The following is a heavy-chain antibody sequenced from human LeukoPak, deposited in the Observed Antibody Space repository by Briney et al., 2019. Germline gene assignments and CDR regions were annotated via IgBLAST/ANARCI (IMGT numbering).Heavy chain of an antibody. CDR3: TGQRCYYDFSGYYYDY. V-gene: IGHV5-10-1*01. CDR1: GYSFTSYW. CDR2: IDPSDSYT. Sequence: GESLKISCKGSGYSFTSYWISWVRQMPGKGLEWMGTIDPSDSYTNYSPSFQGHVTISADKSISTAYLQWSSLKASDTAIYYCTGQRCYYDFSGYYYDYWGQGTLVTVSS. J-gene: IGHJ4*02. D-gene: IGHD3-22*01.